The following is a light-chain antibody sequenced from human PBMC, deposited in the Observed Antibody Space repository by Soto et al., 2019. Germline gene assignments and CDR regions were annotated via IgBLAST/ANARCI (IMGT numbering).Light chain of an antibody. V-gene: IGKV3-11*01. CDR3: QQRSDWPST. CDR2: DSS. Sequence: EIVLTQSPATLSLSPGERATLSCRASQSVGTYFAWYQQKPGQAPRLLIYDSSNRATGIPARFSGSGSGTDFTLTISSLELEEFAVYYCQQRSDWPSTFGGGTKLDIK. J-gene: IGKJ4*01. CDR1: QSVGTY.